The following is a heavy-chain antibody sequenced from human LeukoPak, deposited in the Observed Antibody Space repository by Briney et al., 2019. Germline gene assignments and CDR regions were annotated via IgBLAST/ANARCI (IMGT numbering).Heavy chain of an antibody. Sequence: GGSLRLSCAASGFTFSSYAMSWVRQAPGKGLEWVSAISGSGGSTYYADSVKGRFTISRDNSKNTLYLQMNSLRAEDTAVYYCAKRRRYDSYGYMVYCFDCWGQGTLVTVSS. CDR1: GFTFSSYA. D-gene: IGHD5-18*01. J-gene: IGHJ4*02. CDR2: ISGSGGST. V-gene: IGHV3-23*01. CDR3: AKRRRYDSYGYMVYCFDC.